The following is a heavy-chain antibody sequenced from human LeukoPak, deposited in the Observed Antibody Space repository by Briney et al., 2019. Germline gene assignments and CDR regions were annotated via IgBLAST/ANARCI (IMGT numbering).Heavy chain of an antibody. CDR2: IYYSGST. CDR1: GGSISSYY. Sequence: PETLSLTCTVSGGSISSYYWSWIRQPPGKGLEWIGYIYYSGSTNYNPSLKSRVTISVDTSKNQFSLKLSSVTAADTAVYYCARAYYDSSGSIDYWGQGTLVTVSS. CDR3: ARAYYDSSGSIDY. D-gene: IGHD3-22*01. V-gene: IGHV4-59*01. J-gene: IGHJ4*02.